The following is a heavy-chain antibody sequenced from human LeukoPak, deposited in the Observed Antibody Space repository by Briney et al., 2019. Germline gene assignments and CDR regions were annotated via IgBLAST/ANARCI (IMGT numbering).Heavy chain of an antibody. CDR2: INASNDNT. V-gene: IGHV1-3*01. CDR3: ARDLGYCTGGTCYPNWFDP. J-gene: IGHJ5*02. CDR1: GYTFTSYA. Sequence: GASVKVSCKASGYTFTSYAMHWVRQAPGQRLEWMGWINASNDNTKYSQKFQGRVTITRDTSASTAYMELSSLRSEDTAVYYCARDLGYCTGGTCYPNWFDPWGQGTLVTVSS. D-gene: IGHD2-15*01.